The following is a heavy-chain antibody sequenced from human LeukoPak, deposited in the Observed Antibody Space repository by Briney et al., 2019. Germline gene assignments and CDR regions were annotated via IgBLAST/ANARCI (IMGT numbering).Heavy chain of an antibody. Sequence: PSETLSLTCTVSGGSISSYYWSWIRQPPGKGLEWIGYIYYSGSTNYNPSLKSRVTISVDTSKNQFSLKLSSVTAADTAVYYCARSYDFWSGYYQYWGQGTLVTVSS. CDR2: IYYSGST. CDR1: GGSISSYY. D-gene: IGHD3-3*01. J-gene: IGHJ4*02. V-gene: IGHV4-59*08. CDR3: ARSYDFWSGYYQY.